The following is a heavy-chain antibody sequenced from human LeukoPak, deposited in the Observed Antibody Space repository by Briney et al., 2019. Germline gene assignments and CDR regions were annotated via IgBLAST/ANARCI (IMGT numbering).Heavy chain of an antibody. V-gene: IGHV4-34*01. Sequence: PSETLSLTCGVYGGSFSGYYWSWIRQPPGKGLEWIGEINHSGSTNYNPSLKSRVTISVDTSKNQFSLKLSSVTASDTAVYYCARGPGYCSGGSCYAVDPWGQGTLVTVSS. CDR2: INHSGST. CDR1: GGSFSGYY. CDR3: ARGPGYCSGGSCYAVDP. D-gene: IGHD2-15*01. J-gene: IGHJ5*02.